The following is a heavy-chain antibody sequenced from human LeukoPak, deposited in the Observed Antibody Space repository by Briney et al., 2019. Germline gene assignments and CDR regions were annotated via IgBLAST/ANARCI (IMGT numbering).Heavy chain of an antibody. Sequence: SETLSLTCTVSGGSISSYYWGWIRQPPGKGLEWIGYIYYSGSTNYNPSLKSRVTISVDTSKNQFSLKLSSVTAADTAVYYCARESRDYGDYVPFDYWGQGTLVTVSS. CDR3: ARESRDYGDYVPFDY. V-gene: IGHV4-59*01. CDR1: GGSISSYY. D-gene: IGHD4-17*01. J-gene: IGHJ4*02. CDR2: IYYSGST.